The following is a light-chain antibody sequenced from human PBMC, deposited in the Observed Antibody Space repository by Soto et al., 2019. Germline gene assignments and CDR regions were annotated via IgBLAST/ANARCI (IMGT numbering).Light chain of an antibody. CDR1: QSVSNSY. V-gene: IGKV3-15*01. J-gene: IGKJ2*01. CDR3: QQYNSWPYT. CDR2: DAS. Sequence: EIVLTQSPDTLSSSPGERATLSCRASQSVSNSYLAWYQQKPGQAPRLLIYDASTRATGIPASFSGSGSGTEFTLTIRSLQSEDSAVYYCQQYNSWPYTFGQGTKVDIK.